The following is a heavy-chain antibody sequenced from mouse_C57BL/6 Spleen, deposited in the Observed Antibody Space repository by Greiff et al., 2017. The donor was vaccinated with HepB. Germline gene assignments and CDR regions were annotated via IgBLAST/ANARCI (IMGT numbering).Heavy chain of an antibody. CDR3: ARHEASYGSSYLNAWFAY. CDR2: IWSDGST. D-gene: IGHD1-1*01. V-gene: IGHV2-6-1*01. CDR1: GFSLTSYG. J-gene: IGHJ3*01. Sequence: VQLQESGPGLVAPSQSLSITCTVSGFSLTSYGVHWVRQPPGKGLEWLVVIWSDGSTTYNSALKSRLSISKDNSKSQVFLKMNSLQTDDTAMYYCARHEASYGSSYLNAWFAYWGQGTLVTVSA.